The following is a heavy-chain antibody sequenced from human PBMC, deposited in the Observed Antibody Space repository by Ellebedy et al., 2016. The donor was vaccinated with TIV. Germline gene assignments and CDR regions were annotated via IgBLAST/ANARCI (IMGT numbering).Heavy chain of an antibody. V-gene: IGHV3-23*01. J-gene: IGHJ4*02. CDR2: FSGSGGST. CDR3: LTGYYDYFDY. Sequence: GGSLRLSXAASGFTFSSYAMSWVRQAPGKGLEWVSAFSGSGGSTYYADSVKGRFTISRDNSKNTLYLQMNSLRAEDTAVYYCLTGYYDYFDYWGQGTLVTVSS. CDR1: GFTFSSYA. D-gene: IGHD3-9*01.